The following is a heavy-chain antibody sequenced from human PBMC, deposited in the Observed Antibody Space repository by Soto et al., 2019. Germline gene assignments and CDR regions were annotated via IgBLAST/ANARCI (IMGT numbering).Heavy chain of an antibody. CDR3: ARDVEYSSSFYGMDV. CDR1: GFTFSNYA. V-gene: IGHV3-21*01. J-gene: IGHJ6*04. CDR2: ISSSSSYI. Sequence: EVQLVESGGGLVKPGGSLRLSCAASGFTFSNYAMNWVRQAPGKGLEWVSSISSSSSYIHYADSVKGRFTISRDNAKNTRFLQMNSLRAEDTAVYYSARDVEYSSSFYGMDVWGEGTTVTVSS. D-gene: IGHD6-6*01.